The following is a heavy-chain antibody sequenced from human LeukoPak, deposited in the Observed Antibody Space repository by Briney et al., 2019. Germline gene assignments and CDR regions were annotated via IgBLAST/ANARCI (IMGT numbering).Heavy chain of an antibody. CDR3: AKGPLRGTAAAIDY. CDR2: ISYDGRNI. D-gene: IGHD2-2*01. J-gene: IGHJ4*02. Sequence: PGGSLRLSCAASGFTFNNYGMHWVRQAPGKGLEWVAVISYDGRNIHYPDSVKGRFTISRDISTDTLGLQMDSLRTEDTAVYYCAKGPLRGTAAAIDYWGQGTLVTVSS. CDR1: GFTFNNYG. V-gene: IGHV3-30*18.